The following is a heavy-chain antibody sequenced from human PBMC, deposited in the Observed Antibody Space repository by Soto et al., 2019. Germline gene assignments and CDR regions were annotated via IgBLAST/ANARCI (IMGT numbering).Heavy chain of an antibody. CDR1: GYTFTSYD. J-gene: IGHJ5*02. V-gene: IGHV1-8*01. CDR2: MNPNSGNT. Sequence: QVQLVQSGAEVKKPGASVKVSCKASGYTFTSYDINWVRQATGQGLEYLGWMNPNSGNTAYVQKFQGRVTMTWDTSITTADMELSSLRSKDTAVYFCARGIKYGAYSRWFDPWGQGTLVTVSS. CDR3: ARGIKYGAYSRWFDP. D-gene: IGHD4-17*01.